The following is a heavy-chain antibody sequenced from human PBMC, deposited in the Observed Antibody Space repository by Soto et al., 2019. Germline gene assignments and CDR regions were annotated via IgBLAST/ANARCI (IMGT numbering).Heavy chain of an antibody. V-gene: IGHV3-23*01. J-gene: IGHJ4*02. CDR2: ISGSGGST. CDR3: AKDLELEDFWSGYYLDY. CDR1: GFTFSSYA. D-gene: IGHD3-3*01. Sequence: HPGGSLRLSCAASGFTFSSYAMSWVRQAPGKGLEWVSAISGSGGSTYYADSVKGRFTISRDNSKNTLYLQMNSLRAEDTAVYYCAKDLELEDFWSGYYLDYWGQGTLVTVSS.